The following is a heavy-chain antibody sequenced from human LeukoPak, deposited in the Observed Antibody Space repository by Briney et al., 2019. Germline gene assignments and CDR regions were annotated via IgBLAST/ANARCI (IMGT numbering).Heavy chain of an antibody. CDR2: IHRSGST. CDR1: PDSTTSNF. Sequence: SETLSLTRTVSPDSTTSNFWSWVRQPPGKGLEWIGEIHRSGSTNYNPSLQSRVTISIDRSKNQIALELSSVTAADTAVYYCARPLVRGTYDAFNIWGRGTMVTVSS. D-gene: IGHD1-26*01. CDR3: ARPLVRGTYDAFNI. J-gene: IGHJ3*02. V-gene: IGHV4-4*02.